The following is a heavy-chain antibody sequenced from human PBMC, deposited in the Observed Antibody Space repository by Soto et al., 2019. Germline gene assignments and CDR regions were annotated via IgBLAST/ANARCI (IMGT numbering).Heavy chain of an antibody. CDR2: IHVDGRT. CDR3: ARDLTLIGGGVVSYYFGMDI. D-gene: IGHD3-10*01. J-gene: IGHJ6*02. Sequence: QLEQSGGALVQPGGSLRLPCAASDFDVSGNYISWVRQAPGKGLEWVSMIHVDGRTYYGDSVRGRFIVSRDDSENPVYLQMNSLRAEDTAVYFCARDLTLIGGGVVSYYFGMDIWGQGTMVTVSS. V-gene: IGHV3-53*01. CDR1: DFDVSGNY.